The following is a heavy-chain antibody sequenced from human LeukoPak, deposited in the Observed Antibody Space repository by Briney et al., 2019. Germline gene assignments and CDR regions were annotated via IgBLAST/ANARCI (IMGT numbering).Heavy chain of an antibody. CDR3: ARGGDMRVVGAFDI. CDR1: GYTFTSYG. D-gene: IGHD3-22*01. V-gene: IGHV1-18*01. J-gene: IGHJ3*02. CDR2: ISAYNGNT. Sequence: ASVKVSCKASGYTFTSYGINWVRQAPGQGLEWMGWISAYNGNTNYAQKLQGRVTTTRDTSTSTVYMELRSLRSDDTALYYCARGGDMRVVGAFDIWGQGTMVTVSS.